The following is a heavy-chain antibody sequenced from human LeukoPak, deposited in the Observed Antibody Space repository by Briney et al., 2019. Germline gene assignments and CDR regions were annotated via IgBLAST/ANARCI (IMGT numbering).Heavy chain of an antibody. V-gene: IGHV3-11*06. CDR3: ARDRGRVAGEYFDY. D-gene: IGHD6-19*01. J-gene: IGHJ4*02. CDR1: GFTFSDVY. CDR2: ISSSGSST. Sequence: PGGSLRLSCAASGFTFSDVYMSWIRQAPGKGLEWVSYISSSGSSTKYADSVKGRFTISRDNAKNSLYLQMNSLRVEVTAVYYCARDRGRVAGEYFDYWGQGTLVTVSS.